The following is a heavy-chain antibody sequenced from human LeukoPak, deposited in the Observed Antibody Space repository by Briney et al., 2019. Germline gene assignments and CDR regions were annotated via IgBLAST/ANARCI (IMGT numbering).Heavy chain of an antibody. CDR1: GGTFSSSA. Sequence: GASVKVSCKASGGTFSSSAISWVRRAPGQGLEWMGGIIPIFGTANYAQKFQGRVTITADESTSTAYMELSSLRSEDTAVYYCARGAGYSTLPYYYGMDVWGKGTTVTVSS. J-gene: IGHJ6*04. V-gene: IGHV1-69*13. D-gene: IGHD5-24*01. CDR3: ARGAGYSTLPYYYGMDV. CDR2: IIPIFGTA.